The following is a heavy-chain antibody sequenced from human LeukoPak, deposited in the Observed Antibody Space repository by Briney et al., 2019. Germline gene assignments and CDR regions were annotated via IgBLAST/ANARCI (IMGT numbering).Heavy chain of an antibody. V-gene: IGHV1-18*04. D-gene: IGHD2/OR15-2a*01. CDR1: GYMLTSFS. CDR3: ARISKTYFEYFQQ. J-gene: IGHJ1*01. CDR2: ISTYNGDT. Sequence: GASVKVSCKASGYMLTSFSISWVRQAPGQGLEWMGCISTYNGDTNYAQKLQGRVTMTTDTSTSTAYMELRSLRSDDTAVYFCARISKTYFEYFQQWGQGTLVTVSS.